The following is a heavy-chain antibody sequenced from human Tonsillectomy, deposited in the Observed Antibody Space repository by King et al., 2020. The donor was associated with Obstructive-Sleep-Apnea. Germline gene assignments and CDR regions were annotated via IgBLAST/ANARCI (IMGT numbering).Heavy chain of an antibody. Sequence: QLQESGPGLVKPSETLSLTCNVSGGSISSSRYYWGWIRQPPGKGLEWIGGIYYSGGTYHNPSLKSRVTISLDTSKNQFSLKLSSVTAADTAVYYCARVPRELPVDYWGQGTLVTVSS. J-gene: IGHJ4*02. CDR1: GGSISSSRYY. CDR2: IYYSGGT. CDR3: ARVPRELPVDY. D-gene: IGHD1-26*01. V-gene: IGHV4-39*07.